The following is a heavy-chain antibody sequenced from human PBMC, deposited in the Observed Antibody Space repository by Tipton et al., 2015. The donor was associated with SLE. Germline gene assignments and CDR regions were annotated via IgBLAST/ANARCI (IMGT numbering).Heavy chain of an antibody. CDR3: ARHTLITGTDYFDL. CDR2: IYTSGIT. J-gene: IGHJ2*01. CDR1: GGSISSYY. V-gene: IGHV4-4*07. Sequence: TLSLTCTVSGGSISSYYWSWIREPAGKGLEWIGHIYTSGITNYNPSLKSRVTMSVDTSKNQFSLKLISVTAADTAVYYCARHTLITGTDYFDLWGRGTLVTVSS. D-gene: IGHD1-7*01.